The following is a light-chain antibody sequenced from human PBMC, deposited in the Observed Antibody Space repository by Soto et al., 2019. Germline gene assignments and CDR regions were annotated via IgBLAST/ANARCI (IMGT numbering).Light chain of an antibody. J-gene: IGKJ2*01. CDR3: HQYGSSPSYT. CDR1: QSVSSSSY. CDR2: GAS. Sequence: EIVLTQSPGTLSLSPGERATLSCRASQSVSSSSYLAWYQQKPGQAPRLLIYGASSSVPGIPDRFSGSGSGTDFTLTISRLEPEDFAVYYCHQYGSSPSYTFGQGTKLEIK. V-gene: IGKV3-20*01.